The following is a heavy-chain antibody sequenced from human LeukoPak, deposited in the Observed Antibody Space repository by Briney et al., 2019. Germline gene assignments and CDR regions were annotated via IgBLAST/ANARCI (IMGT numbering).Heavy chain of an antibody. CDR2: IYTTGMT. CDR3: ARAGYTISSYRFAY. V-gene: IGHV4-4*07. CDR1: GGSINSYW. D-gene: IGHD3-16*02. J-gene: IGHJ4*02. Sequence: SETLSLTCSVSGGSINSYWWSWIRQPAGKGLEFIGRIYTTGMTNYNPSLKSRVSMSVDTSTNQFSLQLRSVTAADTAVYFCARAGYTISSYRFAYWGQGALVTVSS.